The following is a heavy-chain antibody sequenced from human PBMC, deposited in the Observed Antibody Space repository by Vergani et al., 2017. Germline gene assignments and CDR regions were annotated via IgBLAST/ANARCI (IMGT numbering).Heavy chain of an antibody. CDR2: ISGSGGST. CDR3: AKAYSSPLNYYYYYMDV. V-gene: IGHV3-23*04. Sequence: EVDLVESGGGLAQPGGSLRLSCAASGFTFSSYAMSWVRQAPGKGLEWVSAISGSGGSTYYADSVKGRFTISRDNSKNTLYLQMNSLRAEDTAVYYCAKAYSSPLNYYYYYMDVWGKGTTVTVSS. D-gene: IGHD4-11*01. CDR1: GFTFSSYA. J-gene: IGHJ6*03.